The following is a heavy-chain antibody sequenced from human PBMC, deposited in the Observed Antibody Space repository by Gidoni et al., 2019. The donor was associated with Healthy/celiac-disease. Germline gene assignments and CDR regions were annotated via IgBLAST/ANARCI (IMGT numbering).Heavy chain of an antibody. Sequence: EVQLLDSGGGLVQPGGSLRLSCSASGFTFSSYAMSWVRQAPGKGLEWVSAISGSGGSTYYADSVKGRFTISRDNSKNTLYLQMNSLRAEDTAVYYCAKASGSSWYVNWFDPWGQGTLVTVSS. CDR1: GFTFSSYA. CDR3: AKASGSSWYVNWFDP. D-gene: IGHD6-13*01. J-gene: IGHJ5*02. V-gene: IGHV3-23*01. CDR2: ISGSGGST.